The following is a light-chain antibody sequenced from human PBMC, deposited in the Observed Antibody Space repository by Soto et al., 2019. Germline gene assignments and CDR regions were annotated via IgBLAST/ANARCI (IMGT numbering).Light chain of an antibody. CDR2: DAS. CDR1: QSVSSSY. J-gene: IGKJ2*01. Sequence: IVLTQSPGTLSLSPGERATLSCRASQSVSSSYFAWYQQRPGQAPRLLIHDASSRSTGIPDRFSGSGSGTDFTLTISRLEPEDFAVYYCQQYGSSPYTFGQGTKLEIK. V-gene: IGKV3-20*01. CDR3: QQYGSSPYT.